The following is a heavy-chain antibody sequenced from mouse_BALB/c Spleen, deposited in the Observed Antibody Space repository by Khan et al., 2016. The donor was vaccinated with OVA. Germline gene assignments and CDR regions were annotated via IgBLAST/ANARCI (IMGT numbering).Heavy chain of an antibody. CDR3: ARVNYGSRDYFDY. CDR1: GYTFSGYW. J-gene: IGHJ2*01. CDR2: ILPGSGSR. D-gene: IGHD1-1*01. V-gene: IGHV1-9*01. Sequence: VQLQESGAELMKPGASVKISCKATGYTFSGYWLEWVKQRPGHGLEWIGEILPGSGSRNYNEKFKGKATFTADISSKTTYMQLSSLTSEDSAVYDWARVNYGSRDYFDYWGQGTTLTVSS.